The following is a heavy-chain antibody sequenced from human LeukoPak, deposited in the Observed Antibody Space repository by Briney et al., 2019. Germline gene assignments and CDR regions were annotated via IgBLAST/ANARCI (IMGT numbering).Heavy chain of an antibody. J-gene: IGHJ4*02. V-gene: IGHV4-61*02. CDR1: GGSISSGSYY. D-gene: IGHD3-10*01. CDR2: IYTSGST. Sequence: PSETLSLTCTVSGGSISSGSYYWSWIRQPAGKGLEWIGRIYTSGSTNYKPSLKRRVTISVDTSKNQFSLKLSSVTAADTAVYYCARSSSGQTLWFGESNKGYYFDYWGQGTLVTVSS. CDR3: ARSSSGQTLWFGESNKGYYFDY.